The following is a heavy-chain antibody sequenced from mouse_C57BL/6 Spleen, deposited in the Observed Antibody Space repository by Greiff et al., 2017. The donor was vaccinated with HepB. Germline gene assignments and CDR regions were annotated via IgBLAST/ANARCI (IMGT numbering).Heavy chain of an antibody. CDR1: GYSITSGYY. D-gene: IGHD1-1*01. J-gene: IGHJ4*01. V-gene: IGHV3-6*01. CDR2: ISYDGSN. CDR3: ARGYYGSSEDAMDY. Sequence: VQLKESGPGLVKPSQSLSLTCSVTGYSITSGYYWNWIRQFPGNKLEWMGYISYDGSNNYNPSLKNRISITRDTSKNQFFLKLNSVTTEDTATYYCARGYYGSSEDAMDYWGQGTSVTVSS.